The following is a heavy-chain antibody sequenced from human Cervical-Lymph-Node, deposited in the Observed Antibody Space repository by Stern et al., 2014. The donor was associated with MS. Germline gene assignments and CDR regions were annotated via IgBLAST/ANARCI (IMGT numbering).Heavy chain of an antibody. V-gene: IGHV3-30*18. D-gene: IGHD3-3*01. CDR1: GFTFSSYG. J-gene: IGHJ4*02. CDR2: ISHDGNKK. Sequence: VQLVESGGGVVQPGRSLRLSCAASGFTFSSYGMHWVRQAPGKGLGWVAIISHDGNKKNYADSLKGRFPISRDNSKNTLYLQLNSLRPEDTGIYYCAKDVDYDFWSGYPDYWGQGALVTVSS. CDR3: AKDVDYDFWSGYPDY.